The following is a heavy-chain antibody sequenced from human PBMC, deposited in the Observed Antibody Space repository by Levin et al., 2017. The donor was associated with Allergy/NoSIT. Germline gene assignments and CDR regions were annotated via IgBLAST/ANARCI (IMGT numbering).Heavy chain of an antibody. Sequence: GGSLRLSCAASGFTFSSYSVTWVRQAPGKGLEWVSSISNSGSYTHYADSVKGRFTISRDNAKNSLYLQMNSLRSEDTAVYYCATNKVLYPMTHYKYWGQGTLVTVSS. V-gene: IGHV3-21*01. J-gene: IGHJ4*02. CDR2: ISNSGSYT. CDR3: ATNKVLYPMTHYKY. D-gene: IGHD4/OR15-4a*01. CDR1: GFTFSSYS.